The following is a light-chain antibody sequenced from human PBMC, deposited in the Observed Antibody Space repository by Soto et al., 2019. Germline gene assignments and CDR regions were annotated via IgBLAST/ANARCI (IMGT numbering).Light chain of an antibody. J-gene: IGLJ2*01. V-gene: IGLV1-47*02. CDR2: SNH. Sequence: QSVLTQPPSASGTPGHRVTIFFSGSSSNIGRNSVYWYQQLPGTAPTLLIYSNHQRPSGVPDRFSGSKSGTSASLAISGLRSEDEANYYCAAWDDRPSGVVFGGGTKLTVL. CDR1: SSNIGRNS. CDR3: AAWDDRPSGVV.